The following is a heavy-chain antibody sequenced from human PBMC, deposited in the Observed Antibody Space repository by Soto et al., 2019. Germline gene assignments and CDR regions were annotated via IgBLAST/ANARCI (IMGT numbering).Heavy chain of an antibody. CDR3: ARDSGYGSASAVNHYYDY. D-gene: IGHD3-10*01. J-gene: IGHJ4*02. Sequence: EVQLVESGGGLVQPGGSLRLSCVASGFTYNYYWMSWVRQAPGKGLEWVARIKFDGTNIQYAASARGRFTISRDNAENALYLHMWSLRDGDTAVYYCARDSGYGSASAVNHYYDYWGQGSLVIVSS. V-gene: IGHV3-7*01. CDR2: IKFDGTNI. CDR1: GFTYNYYW.